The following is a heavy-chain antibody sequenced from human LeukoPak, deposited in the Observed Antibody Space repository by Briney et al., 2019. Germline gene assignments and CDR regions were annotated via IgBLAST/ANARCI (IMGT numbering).Heavy chain of an antibody. J-gene: IGHJ4*02. V-gene: IGHV4-59*08. CDR1: GGSISSYY. Sequence: SETLSPTCTVSGGSISSYYWSWIRQPPGRGLEWIGYIYYSGSTNYNPSLKSRVTISVDTSKNQFSLKLSSVTAADTAVYYCARRNYSFDYWGQGTLVTVSS. D-gene: IGHD1-7*01. CDR3: ARRNYSFDY. CDR2: IYYSGST.